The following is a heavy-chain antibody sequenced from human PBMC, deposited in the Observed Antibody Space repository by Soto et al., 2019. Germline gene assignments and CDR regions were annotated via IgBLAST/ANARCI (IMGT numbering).Heavy chain of an antibody. V-gene: IGHV3-48*03. J-gene: IGHJ6*02. CDR1: GFSFRDHE. Sequence: GGYLRLSCVASGFSFRDHEMNWVRQAPGKGLEWVSSISSSAGDLSYADSVKGRFAISRDNSKNSLFLQMNSLTAEDTAVYYCTRVDFSYGSVSYRGHYSSYIMDVCYQGTTVTVFS. CDR3: TRVDFSYGSVSYRGHYSSYIMDV. CDR2: ISSSAGDL. D-gene: IGHD3-10*01.